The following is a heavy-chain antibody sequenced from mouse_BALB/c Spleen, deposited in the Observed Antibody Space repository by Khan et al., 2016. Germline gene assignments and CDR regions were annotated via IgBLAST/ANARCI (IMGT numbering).Heavy chain of an antibody. CDR2: ISYDGSN. CDR3: AYTTVAMDY. J-gene: IGHJ4*01. Sequence: EVQLQESGPGLVKPSQSLSLTCSVTGYSITSGYYWNWIRQFPGNKLEWMGYISYDGSNNYNPSLKNRISITRDTSKNQFFLKLNSVTTEDTATYYCAYTTVAMDYWGQGTSLTVSS. D-gene: IGHD1-1*01. CDR1: GYSITSGYY. V-gene: IGHV3-6*02.